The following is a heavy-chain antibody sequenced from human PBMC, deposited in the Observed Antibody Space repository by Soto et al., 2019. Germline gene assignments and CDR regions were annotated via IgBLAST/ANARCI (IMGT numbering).Heavy chain of an antibody. CDR3: TKNIGTTVPSE. CDR1: GFTFCSYA. J-gene: IGHJ4*02. CDR2: ISGSGGST. Sequence: GGSMRLSCAASGFTFCSYAMTWFRQAPGEGLEWVSAISGSGGSTYYADSVKGRFTIARDNSKNTLYLQMNSLRAEDTAVYYCTKNIGTTVPSEWGQGSLVTVSS. V-gene: IGHV3-23*01. D-gene: IGHD4-17*01.